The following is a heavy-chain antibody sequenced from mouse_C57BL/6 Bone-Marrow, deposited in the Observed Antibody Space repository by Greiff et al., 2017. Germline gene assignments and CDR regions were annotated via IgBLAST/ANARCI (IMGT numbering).Heavy chain of an antibody. CDR1: GFTFSDYG. J-gene: IGHJ2*01. CDR2: ISSGSSTI. D-gene: IGHD2-4*01. Sequence: EVKLVESGGGLVKPGGSLKLSCAASGFTFSDYGMHWVRQAPEKGLEWVAYISSGSSTIYYADTVKGRFTISRDNAKNTLFLQMTSLRSEDTAMFYCATYDYEGYFDYWGQGTTLTVSS. V-gene: IGHV5-17*01. CDR3: ATYDYEGYFDY.